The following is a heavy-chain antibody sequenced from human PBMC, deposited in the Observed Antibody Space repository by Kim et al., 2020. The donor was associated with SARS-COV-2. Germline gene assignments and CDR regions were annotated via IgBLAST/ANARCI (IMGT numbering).Heavy chain of an antibody. J-gene: IGHJ4*02. CDR1: GGSISSSSYY. Sequence: SETLSLTCTVSGGSISSSSYYWGWIRQPPGKGLEWIGSIYYSGSTYYNPSLKSRVTISVDTSKNQFSLKLSSVTAADTAVYYCARKVRKYSYGPGVYDYWGQGTLVTVSS. V-gene: IGHV4-39*01. CDR3: ARKVRKYSYGPGVYDY. CDR2: IYYSGST. D-gene: IGHD5-18*01.